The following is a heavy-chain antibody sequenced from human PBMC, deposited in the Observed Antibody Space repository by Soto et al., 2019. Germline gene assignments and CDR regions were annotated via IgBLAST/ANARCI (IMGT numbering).Heavy chain of an antibody. CDR1: GYSFTNYW. J-gene: IGHJ3*02. CDR2: IYPEDSET. D-gene: IGHD3-22*01. Sequence: GESLKISCKGSGYSFTNYWIGWVRQMPGKDLEWIGIIYPEDSETRYSPSFQGLVTISVDKSISTAYLQWSSLKASDTAMYYCARPLRNSMIVVVSDAFDIWGQGTMVTVSS. V-gene: IGHV5-51*01. CDR3: ARPLRNSMIVVVSDAFDI.